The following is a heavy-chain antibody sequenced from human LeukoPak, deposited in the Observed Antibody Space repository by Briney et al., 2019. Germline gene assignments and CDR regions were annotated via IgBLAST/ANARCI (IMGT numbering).Heavy chain of an antibody. D-gene: IGHD6-13*01. Sequence: PGGSLRLSCAASGFTFSTSTLNWVRQAPGKGLEWVSVISGSGTATNYASSVKGRFTISRDNSKNMMYLQMNSLRAEDTAIYYCAKPPGYTTNWYHFDSWGQGTLVTVSS. CDR3: AKPPGYTTNWYHFDS. CDR2: ISGSGTAT. J-gene: IGHJ4*02. CDR1: GFTFSTST. V-gene: IGHV3-23*01.